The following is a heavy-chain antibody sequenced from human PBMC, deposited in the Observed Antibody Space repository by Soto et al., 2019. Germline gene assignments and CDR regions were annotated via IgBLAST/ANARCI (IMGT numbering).Heavy chain of an antibody. CDR2: INAGNGDT. V-gene: IGHV1-3*05. Sequence: QVQLMQSGAEEKKPGASVKVSCKASGYSFNTHAMHWVRQAPGQGLEWVGWINAGNGDTRYSQKFQGXXTXTXXTSATTAYMELSSLRSEDTAVYYCARNILGGTTDYWGQGTLVTVSS. CDR3: ARNILGGTTDY. J-gene: IGHJ4*02. CDR1: GYSFNTHA. D-gene: IGHD1-7*01.